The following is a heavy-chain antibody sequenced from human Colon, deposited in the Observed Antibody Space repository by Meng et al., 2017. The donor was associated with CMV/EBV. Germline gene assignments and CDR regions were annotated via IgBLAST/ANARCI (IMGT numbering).Heavy chain of an antibody. CDR2: IWYDGSNK. D-gene: IGHD2-2*02. V-gene: IGHV3-33*06. CDR1: FSGYG. CDR3: AKGLGYCSSTSCYKAWGDY. Sequence: FSGYGMHWVRQAPGKGLEWVAVIWYDGSNKYYADSVKGRFTISRDNSKNTLYLQMNSLRAEDTAVYYCAKGLGYCSSTSCYKAWGDYWGQGTLVTVSS. J-gene: IGHJ4*02.